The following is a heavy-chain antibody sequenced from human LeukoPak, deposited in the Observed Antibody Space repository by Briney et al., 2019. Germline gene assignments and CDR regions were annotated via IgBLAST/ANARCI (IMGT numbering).Heavy chain of an antibody. Sequence: PGGSLRLSCAASGFTFSSYAMSWVRQAPGKGLEWVSSISSSSSYIYYADSVKGRFTISRDNAKNSLYLQMNSLRAEDTAVYYCARDDYYYDSSGYSAGEDYWGQGTLVTVSS. CDR2: ISSSSSYI. CDR3: ARDDYYYDSSGYSAGEDY. V-gene: IGHV3-21*01. CDR1: GFTFSSYA. D-gene: IGHD3-22*01. J-gene: IGHJ4*02.